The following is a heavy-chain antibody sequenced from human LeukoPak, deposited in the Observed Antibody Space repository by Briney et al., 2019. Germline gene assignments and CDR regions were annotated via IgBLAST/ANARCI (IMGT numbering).Heavy chain of an antibody. V-gene: IGHV4-34*01. CDR2: INHSGST. D-gene: IGHD6-13*01. J-gene: IGHJ4*02. Sequence: ETLSLSCAVYGGSFRGFYWSWSRQPPRKGLEWLGVINHSGSTNSDPSLTRRVCISVDMYKTKFSLKLSSATAADTAVYYCARGGRIAAAGVFDYWGPGTLVTVSS. CDR3: ARGGRIAAAGVFDY. CDR1: GGSFRGFY.